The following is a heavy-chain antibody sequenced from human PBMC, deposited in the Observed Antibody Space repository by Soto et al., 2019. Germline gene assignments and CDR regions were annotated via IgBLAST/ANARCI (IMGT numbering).Heavy chain of an antibody. CDR1: GGSISSGGYS. J-gene: IGHJ4*02. CDR2: IYHSGST. CDR3: ARQFIGEDGARYFDY. Sequence: ASETLSLTCAVSGGSISSGGYSWSWIRQPPGKGLEWIGYIYHSGSTYYNPSLKSRVTISVDRSKNQFSLKLSSVTAADTAVYYCARQFIGEDGARYFDYWGQGTLVTVSS. D-gene: IGHD1-26*01. V-gene: IGHV4-30-2*01.